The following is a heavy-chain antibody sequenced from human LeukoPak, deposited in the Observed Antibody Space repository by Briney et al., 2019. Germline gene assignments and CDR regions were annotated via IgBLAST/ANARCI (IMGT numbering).Heavy chain of an antibody. D-gene: IGHD3-10*01. CDR2: IIPIFGTA. CDR1: GGTFSSYA. CDR3: AVALELYGSGSYNGMDV. V-gene: IGHV1-69*06. Sequence: SVKVSCKASGGTFSSYAISWVRQAPGQGLEWMGGIIPIFGTANYAQKFQGRVTITADKSTSTAYMELSSLRSEDTAVYYCAVALELYGSGSYNGMDVWGKGTTVTVSS. J-gene: IGHJ6*04.